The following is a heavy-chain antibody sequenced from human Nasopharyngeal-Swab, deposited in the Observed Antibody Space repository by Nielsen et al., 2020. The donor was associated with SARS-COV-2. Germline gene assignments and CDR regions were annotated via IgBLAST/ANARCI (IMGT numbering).Heavy chain of an antibody. Sequence: SGPTLVKPTQTLTLTCTFSGFSLSTSGMCVSWIRQAPGKALEWLARVDWDDDTYYRASLRTRLTISKDTFTNQVVLTMTNMDPVDTATYYCARTTRVVGGIDEFDNWGQGTLVTVSS. J-gene: IGHJ4*02. CDR2: VDWDDDT. CDR1: GFSLSTSGMC. CDR3: ARTTRVVGGIDEFDN. V-gene: IGHV2-70*11. D-gene: IGHD1-26*01.